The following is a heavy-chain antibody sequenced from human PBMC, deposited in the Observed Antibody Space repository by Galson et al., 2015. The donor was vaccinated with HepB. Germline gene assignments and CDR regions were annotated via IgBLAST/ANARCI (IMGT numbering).Heavy chain of an antibody. CDR1: GFTFSSYW. V-gene: IGHV3-7*03. D-gene: IGHD3-22*01. J-gene: IGHJ5*02. CDR2: IKQDGSEK. CDR3: ARVVRLDSSGYYWLLGSTDNWFDP. Sequence: SLRLSCAASGFTFSSYWMSWVRQAPGKGLEWVANIKQDGSEKYYVDSVKGRFTISRDNAKNSLYLQMNSLRAEDTAVYYCARVVRLDSSGYYWLLGSTDNWFDPWGQGTLVTVSS.